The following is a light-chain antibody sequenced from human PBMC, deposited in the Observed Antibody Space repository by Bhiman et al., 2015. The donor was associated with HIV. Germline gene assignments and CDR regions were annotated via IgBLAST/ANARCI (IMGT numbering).Light chain of an antibody. CDR2: GDT. J-gene: IGLJ3*02. CDR3: QSYDTSLRGPV. V-gene: IGLV1-40*01. Sequence: LTQPPSVSGAPGQRVTISCTGSSSNTGAGYEVHWYQQLPGTAPKLLIYGDTSRPSGIPDRFSGSKSGTSASLAITGLQAEDEADYYCQSYDTSLRGPVFGGGTKLTVL. CDR1: SSNTGAGYE.